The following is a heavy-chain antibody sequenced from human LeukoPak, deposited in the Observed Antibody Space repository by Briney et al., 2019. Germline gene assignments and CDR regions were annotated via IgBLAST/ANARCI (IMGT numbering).Heavy chain of an antibody. Sequence: PGRSLRLSCAASGFTFSSYGMHWVRQAPGKGLEWVAVIWYDGSNKYYADSVKGRFTISRDNFNNMLYLHMNCLRVDDTALYYCARAPYTTGRSFYFDSWGQGVLVTVSS. CDR1: GFTFSSYG. CDR3: ARAPYTTGRSFYFDS. CDR2: IWYDGSNK. J-gene: IGHJ4*02. V-gene: IGHV3-33*01. D-gene: IGHD2-2*02.